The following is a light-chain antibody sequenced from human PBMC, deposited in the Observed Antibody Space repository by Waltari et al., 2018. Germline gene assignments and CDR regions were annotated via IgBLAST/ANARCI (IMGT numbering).Light chain of an antibody. CDR3: MQVLQTPYS. CDR2: LGS. Sequence: DIVLTQSPLSLPVTPGEPASISCRSSQSLLHSNGYNYLAWYLQKPGQSPQPLIFLGSNRDSGVPDRFSGSASGTDFTLKISRVEAEDVGVYYCMQVLQTPYSFGQGTKLEIK. V-gene: IGKV2-28*01. CDR1: QSLLHSNGYNY. J-gene: IGKJ2*03.